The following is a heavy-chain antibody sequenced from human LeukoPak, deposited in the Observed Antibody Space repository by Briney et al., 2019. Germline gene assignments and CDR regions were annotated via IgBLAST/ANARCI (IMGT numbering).Heavy chain of an antibody. CDR3: ARGSDSSGWYNWFDP. J-gene: IGHJ5*02. CDR1: VGTFSSYA. Sequence: SVKVSCKASVGTFSSYAISWVRQAPGQGLEWMGGIIPIFGTADYAQKFQGRVTITTDESTSTAYMEVSSLRSEDTAVYYCARGSDSSGWYNWFDPWGQGTLVTVSS. D-gene: IGHD6-13*01. V-gene: IGHV1-69*05. CDR2: IIPIFGTA.